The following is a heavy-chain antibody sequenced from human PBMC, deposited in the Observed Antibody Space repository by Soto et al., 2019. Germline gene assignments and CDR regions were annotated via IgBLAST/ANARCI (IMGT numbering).Heavy chain of an antibody. CDR2: MNANSGNT. J-gene: IGHJ4*02. Sequence: ASVKVSCKASGYTFNSFDIYWVRQATGHGLEWMGWMNANSGNTSYAQELRGRVTMTRNTSNNTAYMELTSLTSDDTAAYYCAGGNFGYWGQGTLVTVSS. D-gene: IGHD3-10*01. CDR1: GYTFNSFD. V-gene: IGHV1-8*02. CDR3: AGGNFGY.